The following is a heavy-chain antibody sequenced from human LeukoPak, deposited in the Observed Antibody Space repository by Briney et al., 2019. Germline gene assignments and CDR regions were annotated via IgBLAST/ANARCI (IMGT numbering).Heavy chain of an antibody. Sequence: PGGSLRLSCAASGFTFSSYGMHWVRQAPGKGLEWVAFIRYDGSNKYYADSVKGRFTISRDNSKNTLYLQMNSLRAEDTAVYCCAKSYDFWSGYYPPFDYWGQGTLVTVSS. J-gene: IGHJ4*02. V-gene: IGHV3-30*02. CDR2: IRYDGSNK. D-gene: IGHD3-3*01. CDR1: GFTFSSYG. CDR3: AKSYDFWSGYYPPFDY.